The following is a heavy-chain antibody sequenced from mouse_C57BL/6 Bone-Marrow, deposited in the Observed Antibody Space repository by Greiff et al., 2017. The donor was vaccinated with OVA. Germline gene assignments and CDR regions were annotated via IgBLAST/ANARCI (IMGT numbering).Heavy chain of an antibody. D-gene: IGHD2-1*01. CDR3: AGSYYGKAWLDC. Sequence: VQLKQSGTVLVRPGASVKMSCKTSGYTFTSYWMHWVKQRPGQGLEWIGAIYPGDSDTSYNQKFKGKAKLTAVTSASTAYMQLSSLTYEDSAVYYCAGSYYGKAWLDCWGRGTVATVTA. CDR1: GYTFTSYW. V-gene: IGHV1-5*01. J-gene: IGHJ3*01. CDR2: IYPGDSDT.